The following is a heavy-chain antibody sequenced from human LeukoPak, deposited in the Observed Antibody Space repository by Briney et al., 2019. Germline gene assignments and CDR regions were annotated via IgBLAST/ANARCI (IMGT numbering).Heavy chain of an antibody. Sequence: SETLSLTCGVYGGSFSGSYWSWIRQPPGKGLEWIGEINHSGSANYNPSLKSRVTLSIDKSKNQFSLNLNSVTAADTAVYYCARARRDSGYYKVDYWGQGTLVTVSS. CDR3: ARARRDSGYYKVDY. J-gene: IGHJ4*02. V-gene: IGHV4-34*01. CDR1: GGSFSGSY. CDR2: INHSGSA. D-gene: IGHD3-3*01.